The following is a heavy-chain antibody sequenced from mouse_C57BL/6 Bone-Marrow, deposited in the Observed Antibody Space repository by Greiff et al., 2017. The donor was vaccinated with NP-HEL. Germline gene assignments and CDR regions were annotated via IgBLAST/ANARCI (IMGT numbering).Heavy chain of an antibody. CDR2: FHPYNDDT. CDR3: ARRGAYYTHWYFDD. Sequence: QVQLKESGAELVKPGASVKMSCKASGYTFTTYPIEWMKQNHGKSLEWIGNFHPYNDDTKYNEKFKGKATLTVEKSSSTVYLELSRLASDDSAVYYSARRGAYYTHWYFDDWGKGTTVTVSS. J-gene: IGHJ1*03. D-gene: IGHD2-12*01. V-gene: IGHV1-47*01. CDR1: GYTFTTYP.